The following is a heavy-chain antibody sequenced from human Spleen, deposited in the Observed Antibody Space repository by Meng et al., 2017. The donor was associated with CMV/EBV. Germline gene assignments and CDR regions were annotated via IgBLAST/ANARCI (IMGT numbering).Heavy chain of an antibody. D-gene: IGHD3-3*01. Sequence: ASVKVYCKASGYSFTSYGITWVRQAPGRGLEWMGWISTYNGKTHYAQNLQGRVTMTTDTSTTTAYMELRSLTSDVTAVYYCARAGLTIFGVVILDDHWGQGTLVTVSS. CDR2: ISTYNGKT. CDR1: GYSFTSYG. J-gene: IGHJ4*02. V-gene: IGHV1-18*01. CDR3: ARAGLTIFGVVILDDH.